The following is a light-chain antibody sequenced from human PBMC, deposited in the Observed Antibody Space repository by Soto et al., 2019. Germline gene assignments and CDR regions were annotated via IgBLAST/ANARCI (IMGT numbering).Light chain of an antibody. CDR1: QSISSW. CDR2: KAS. V-gene: IGKV1-5*03. CDR3: QQYSGYSRT. J-gene: IGKJ1*01. Sequence: DIQMTQSPSTLSASVGDRVTITCRASQSISSWLAWYQQKPGKAPKLLIYKASSLESGVPSRFSGSGSGTEFILIISSLQPDDVATYYCQQYSGYSRTFGQGTKV.